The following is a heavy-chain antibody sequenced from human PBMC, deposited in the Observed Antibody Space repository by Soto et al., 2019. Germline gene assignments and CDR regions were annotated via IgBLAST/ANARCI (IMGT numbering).Heavy chain of an antibody. CDR1: GFHFSSYA. J-gene: IGHJ4*02. Sequence: PGGSLRLSCAASGFHFSSYAMSWVRPAPGKGLEWVSAISGSGDRTYSADSVKRRFTISRDNSKNTLHVQMNSLRVEDTAVYYCSKGHRHQLVRPHTFEYWGKGPLVTV. CDR2: ISGSGDRT. CDR3: SKGHRHQLVRPHTFEY. D-gene: IGHD6-13*01. V-gene: IGHV3-23*01.